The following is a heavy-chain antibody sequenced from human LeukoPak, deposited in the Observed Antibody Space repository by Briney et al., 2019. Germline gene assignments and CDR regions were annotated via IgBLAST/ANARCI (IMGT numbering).Heavy chain of an antibody. CDR2: ISRSSNTI. CDR1: GFTFSSYS. J-gene: IGHJ4*02. Sequence: GGSLRLSCVASGFTFSSYSMNWVRQAPGKGLEWVSYISRSSNTIYYADSVKGRFTISRDNAKNSLYLQMNSLRAEDTAVYYCASTWAIAAAGNYWGQGTLVTVSS. D-gene: IGHD6-13*01. CDR3: ASTWAIAAAGNY. V-gene: IGHV3-48*01.